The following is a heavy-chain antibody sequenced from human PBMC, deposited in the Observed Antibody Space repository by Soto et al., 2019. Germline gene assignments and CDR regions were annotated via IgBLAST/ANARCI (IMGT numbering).Heavy chain of an antibody. J-gene: IGHJ4*02. V-gene: IGHV1-69*12. D-gene: IGHD6-19*01. CDR2: IIPIFGTA. CDR1: GGTFSSYA. CDR3: ARDPHPYSSGWFLHPSGDY. Sequence: QVQLVQSGAEVKKPGSSVKVSCKASGGTFSSYAISWVRQAPGQGLEWMGGIIPIFGTANYEQKFQGRVTITADESTSTAYMELSSLRSEDTAVYYCARDPHPYSSGWFLHPSGDYWGQGTLVTVSS.